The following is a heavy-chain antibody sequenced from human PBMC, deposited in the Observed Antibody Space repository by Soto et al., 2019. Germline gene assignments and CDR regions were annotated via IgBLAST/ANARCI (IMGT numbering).Heavy chain of an antibody. CDR2: INPGGGRT. CDR3: ARDVSGPGATYVMDV. D-gene: IGHD2-2*01. J-gene: IGHJ6*02. CDR1: GYIFSSHC. Sequence: ASVKVSCKASGYIFSSHCIYWVRQAPGQGLQWMGIINPGGGRTAYAQKFQGRVTLTRDMPTSTVYMELTSLTCDDTAVYYCARDVSGPGATYVMDVWGQGTTVTVSS. V-gene: IGHV1-46*01.